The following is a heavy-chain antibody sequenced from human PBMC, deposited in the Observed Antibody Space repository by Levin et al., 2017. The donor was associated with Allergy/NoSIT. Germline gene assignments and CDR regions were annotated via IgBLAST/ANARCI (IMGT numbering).Heavy chain of an antibody. CDR2: IYYSGST. J-gene: IGHJ5*02. Sequence: SETLSLTCTVSGGSISSSSYYWGWIRQPPGKGLEWIGSIYYSGSTYYNPSLKSRVTISVDTSKNQFSLKLSSVTAADTAVYYCARDRVYCSGGSCYFKWFDPWGQGTLVTVSS. D-gene: IGHD2-15*01. CDR1: GGSISSSSYY. V-gene: IGHV4-39*07. CDR3: ARDRVYCSGGSCYFKWFDP.